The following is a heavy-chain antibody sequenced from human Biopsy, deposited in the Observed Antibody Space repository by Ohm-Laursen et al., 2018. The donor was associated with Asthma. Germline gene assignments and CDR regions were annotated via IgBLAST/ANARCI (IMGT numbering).Heavy chain of an antibody. Sequence: GSLRLSCAASGFTFSCSAMSWVRQAPGKGLERVSAITGSGGTTYYADSVRGRFTISRDNSKSTLFLQMDSLSAEDTAVYYCAKDFRGIAVAGDRGFDYWGQGTLVTVSS. CDR2: ITGSGGTT. J-gene: IGHJ4*02. V-gene: IGHV3-23*01. D-gene: IGHD6-19*01. CDR1: GFTFSCSA. CDR3: AKDFRGIAVAGDRGFDY.